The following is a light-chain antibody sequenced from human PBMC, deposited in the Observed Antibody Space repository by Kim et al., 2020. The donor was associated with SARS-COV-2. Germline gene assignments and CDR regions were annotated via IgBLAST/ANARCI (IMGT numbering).Light chain of an antibody. V-gene: IGKV3D-7*01. CDR3: QLALTLPYP. J-gene: IGKJ2*01. CDR1: QSVSSSY. CDR2: GAS. Sequence: PGERVTLSCRASQSVSSSYLTWYQQISCKAPRLLIYGASTRAPGIPARFSGSGSGTDFTLTISSLHPEDFAVYYCQLALTLPYPFGQGTTLE.